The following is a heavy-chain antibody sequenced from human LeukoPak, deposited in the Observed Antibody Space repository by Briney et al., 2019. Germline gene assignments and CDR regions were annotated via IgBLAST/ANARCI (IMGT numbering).Heavy chain of an antibody. Sequence: ASVKVSCKASGYAIINYGISWVRQAPGQGLEWMGWISADNGNTNYAQQLQGRVTMTTDTSTNTAYMELRSLRSDDTAVYYCARDRRGTSWFVYWGQGTLVTVSS. D-gene: IGHD2-2*01. CDR2: ISADNGNT. CDR1: GYAIINYG. CDR3: ARDRRGTSWFVY. J-gene: IGHJ5*01. V-gene: IGHV1-18*01.